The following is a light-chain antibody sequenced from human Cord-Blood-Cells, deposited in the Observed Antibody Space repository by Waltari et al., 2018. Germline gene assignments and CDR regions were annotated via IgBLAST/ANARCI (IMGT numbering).Light chain of an antibody. Sequence: IQMTQSPSYLSASVGVRVTITCQASQSISSYLNWYQQKPGNAPKPLIYAASSMQSGVPSWLSGSGTGTDFTLSISSLQPEDLATYFCQQSDSTPWTFGQGTKVEIK. CDR1: QSISSY. CDR3: QQSDSTPWT. J-gene: IGKJ1*01. V-gene: IGKV1-39*01. CDR2: AAS.